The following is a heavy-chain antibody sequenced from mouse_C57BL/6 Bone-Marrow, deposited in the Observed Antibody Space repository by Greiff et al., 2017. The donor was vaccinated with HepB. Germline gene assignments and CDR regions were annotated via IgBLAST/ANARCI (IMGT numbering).Heavy chain of an antibody. CDR3: ARHKGNPYYAMDY. J-gene: IGHJ4*01. V-gene: IGHV5-15*01. CDR1: GFTFSDYG. Sequence: DVKLVESGGGLVQPGGSLKLSCAASGFTFSDYGMAWVRQAPRKGPEWVAFISNLAYSIYYADTVTGRFTISRENAKNTLYLEMSSLRSEDTAMYYCARHKGNPYYAMDYWGQGTSVTVSS. CDR2: ISNLAYSI. D-gene: IGHD2-1*01.